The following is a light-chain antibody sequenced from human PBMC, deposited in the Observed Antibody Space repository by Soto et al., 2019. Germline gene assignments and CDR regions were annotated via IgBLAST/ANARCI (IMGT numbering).Light chain of an antibody. V-gene: IGKV1-5*01. J-gene: IGKJ1*01. CDR3: QRYNNIART. CDR1: QSISSW. Sequence: DIQMTQSPSTLSASVGDRVTITCRASQSISSWLAWYQQKPGKAPNLLIYDASTLESGVPSRFSGGGSGTEFTLTISSLQPDDFATYYCQRYNNIARTFGQGTKVDIK. CDR2: DAS.